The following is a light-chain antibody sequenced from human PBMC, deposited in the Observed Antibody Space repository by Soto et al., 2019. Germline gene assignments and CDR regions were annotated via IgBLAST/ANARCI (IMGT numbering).Light chain of an antibody. CDR3: QQYGSWT. J-gene: IGKJ1*01. CDR2: GPS. CDR1: QTISSNN. V-gene: IGKV3-20*01. Sequence: EIVLTQSPGTLSVSPGERATLSCRASQTISSNNLAWYQQKPGQAPSLLLYGPSSRATGIPDRFSGSGSGTHFTLTISRLEPEDSAIYYCQQYGSWTFGQGTKVEI.